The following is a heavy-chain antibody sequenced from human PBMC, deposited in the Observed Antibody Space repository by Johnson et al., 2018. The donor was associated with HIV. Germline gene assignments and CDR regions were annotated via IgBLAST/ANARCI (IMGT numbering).Heavy chain of an antibody. J-gene: IGHJ3*02. CDR1: GFTVSSNY. Sequence: MMLVESGGGLVQPGGSLRLSCAASGFTVSSNYMSWVRQAPGKGLEWVSLIYSGGSTYYADSVKGRFTISSDNSKNTLYLQMNSLRAEDTAVYYCARARLLWFRELWPHDAFDIWGQGTKVTVSS. D-gene: IGHD3-10*01. CDR3: ARARLLWFRELWPHDAFDI. V-gene: IGHV3-66*01. CDR2: IYSGGST.